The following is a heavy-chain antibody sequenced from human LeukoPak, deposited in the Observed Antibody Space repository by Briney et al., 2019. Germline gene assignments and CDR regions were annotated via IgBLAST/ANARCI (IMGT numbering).Heavy chain of an antibody. CDR3: ARSSYDFWSGYYLDY. CDR1: GFTLSSYS. V-gene: IGHV3-21*01. CDR2: ISSSSSYI. D-gene: IGHD3-3*01. Sequence: GGSLRLSCAASGFTLSSYSMNWVRQAPGKGLEWVSSISSSSSYIYYADSVKGRFSISRDNAKNSLYLQMNSLRAEDTAVYYCARSSYDFWSGYYLDYWGQGTLFTVSS. J-gene: IGHJ4*02.